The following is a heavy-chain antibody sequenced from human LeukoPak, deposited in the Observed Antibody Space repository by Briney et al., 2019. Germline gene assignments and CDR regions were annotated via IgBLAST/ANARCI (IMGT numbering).Heavy chain of an antibody. Sequence: PGGSLRLSCAASGFNVSNSYISWVRQAPGKGLEWVSVIYSGGSTKYADSVKARFTISRDNSKNTVYLQMNSLRADDTAVYYCARATLDNWGREPWSLSPQ. CDR3: ARATLDN. J-gene: IGHJ4*02. CDR1: GFNVSNSY. V-gene: IGHV3-53*01. CDR2: IYSGGST.